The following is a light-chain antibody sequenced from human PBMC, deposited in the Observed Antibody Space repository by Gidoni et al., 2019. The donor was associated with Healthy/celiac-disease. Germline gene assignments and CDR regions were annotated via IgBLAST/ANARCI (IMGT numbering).Light chain of an antibody. Sequence: SSELTQPPSVSVSPGQTASITCPGEKLGDKYACWYQQKPGQSPVLVIYQDSKRTSGIPERFSGSNSGNTATLTISGTQAMDEADYYCQAWDSSTVVFGGGTKLTVL. CDR2: QDS. J-gene: IGLJ2*01. CDR1: KLGDKY. V-gene: IGLV3-1*01. CDR3: QAWDSSTVV.